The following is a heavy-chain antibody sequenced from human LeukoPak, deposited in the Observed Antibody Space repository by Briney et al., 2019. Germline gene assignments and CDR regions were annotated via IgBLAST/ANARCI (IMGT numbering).Heavy chain of an antibody. CDR2: IYYSGST. V-gene: IGHV4-39*07. Sequence: PSGTLSLTCTVSGGSISSSSYYWGWIRQPPGKGLEWIGSIYYSGSTYYNPSLKSRVTISVDTSKNQFSLKLSSVTAADTAVYYCARIPPYGGNSALAFDYWGQGTLVTVSS. D-gene: IGHD4-23*01. J-gene: IGHJ4*02. CDR3: ARIPPYGGNSALAFDY. CDR1: GGSISSSSYY.